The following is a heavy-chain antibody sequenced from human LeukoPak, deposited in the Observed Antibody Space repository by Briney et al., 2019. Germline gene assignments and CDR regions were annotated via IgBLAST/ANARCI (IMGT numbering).Heavy chain of an antibody. CDR1: GGSISSYY. J-gene: IGHJ5*02. Sequence: SETLSLICTVSGGSISSYYWSWIRQPPGKGLEWIGYIYYSGSTNYNPSLKSRVTISVDTSKNQFSLKLSSVTAADTAVYYCARHGYCSSTSCYYWFDPWGQGTLVTVSS. V-gene: IGHV4-59*12. CDR2: IYYSGST. CDR3: ARHGYCSSTSCYYWFDP. D-gene: IGHD2-2*03.